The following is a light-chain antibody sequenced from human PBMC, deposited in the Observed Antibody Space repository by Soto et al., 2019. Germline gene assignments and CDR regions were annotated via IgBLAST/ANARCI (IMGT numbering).Light chain of an antibody. CDR1: QSISSY. CDR3: PQSYSSPPT. J-gene: IGKJ1*01. V-gene: IGKV1-39*01. Sequence: DIRMTQSPSSVSAYVGDGVTITCRASQSISSYVSWYQQKPGKAPKLLIFAASSLQSGVPSRFSGSRSGPDFTLTISSLQPEDFATYYCPQSYSSPPTFGQGTKADIK. CDR2: AAS.